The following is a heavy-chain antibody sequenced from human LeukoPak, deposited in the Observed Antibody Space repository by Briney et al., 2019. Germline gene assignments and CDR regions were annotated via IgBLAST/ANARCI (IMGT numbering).Heavy chain of an antibody. CDR3: ARASWSSGWSIDC. CDR1: GGSISSSSYY. D-gene: IGHD6-19*01. CDR2: IYYSGST. J-gene: IGHJ4*02. V-gene: IGHV4-39*07. Sequence: KPSETLSLTCTVSGGSISSSSYYWGWIRQPPGKGLEWIGSIYYSGSTYYNPSLKSRVTISVDTSKNQFSLKLSSVTAADTAVYYCARASWSSGWSIDCWGQGTLVTVSS.